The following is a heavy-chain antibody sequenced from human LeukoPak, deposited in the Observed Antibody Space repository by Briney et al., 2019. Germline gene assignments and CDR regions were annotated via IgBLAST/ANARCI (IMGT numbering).Heavy chain of an antibody. CDR3: AKGKGGYSGYDYDYYYYGMDV. V-gene: IGHV3-23*01. CDR1: GFTFSSYA. Sequence: GGSLRLSCSASGFTFSSYAMHWVRQAPGKGLEWVSAISGSGGSTYYADSVKGRFTISRDNSKNTLYLQMNSLRAEDTAVYYCAKGKGGYSGYDYDYYYYGMDVWGQGTTVTVSS. CDR2: ISGSGGST. D-gene: IGHD5-12*01. J-gene: IGHJ6*02.